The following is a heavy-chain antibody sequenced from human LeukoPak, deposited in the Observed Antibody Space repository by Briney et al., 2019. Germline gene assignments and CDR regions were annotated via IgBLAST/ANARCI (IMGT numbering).Heavy chain of an antibody. CDR3: AKQQVARFYGMDV. CDR1: GFTFSAYG. V-gene: IGHV3-30*18. J-gene: IGHJ6*02. CDR2: ISPDGNNK. D-gene: IGHD6-13*01. Sequence: GGSLRLSCAASGFTFSAYGMNWVRQAPAKGLEWVTIISPDGNNKYYADSVQGRFTISRDNSKNTLYLQMNSLRPEDTAMYYCAKQQVARFYGMDVWGQGTTVTISS.